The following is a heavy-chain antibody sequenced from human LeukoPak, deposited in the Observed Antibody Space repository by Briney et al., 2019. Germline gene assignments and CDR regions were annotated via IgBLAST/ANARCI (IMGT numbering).Heavy chain of an antibody. J-gene: IGHJ4*02. V-gene: IGHV1-18*01. D-gene: IGHD6-19*01. CDR2: ISAYNGNT. Sequence: GASVKVSCKASGYTYTSYGTSWVRQAPGQGLEWMGWISAYNGNTNYAQKLQGRVTMTTDTSTSTAYMELRSLRSDDTAVYYCARGRSSGWYSNYYFDYWGQGTLVTVSS. CDR1: GYTYTSYG. CDR3: ARGRSSGWYSNYYFDY.